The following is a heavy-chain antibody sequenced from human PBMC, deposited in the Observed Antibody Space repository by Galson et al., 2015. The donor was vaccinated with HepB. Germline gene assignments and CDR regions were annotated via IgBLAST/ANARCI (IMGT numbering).Heavy chain of an antibody. CDR2: ISAYNGNT. D-gene: IGHD3-10*01. CDR1: GYTFTSYG. V-gene: IGHV1-18*04. CDR3: ARDSYLWFGESPFDY. Sequence: SVKVSCKASGYTFTSYGISWVRQAPGQGLEWMGWISAYNGNTNYAQKLQGRVTMTTDTSTSTAYMELRSLRSDDTAVYYCARDSYLWFGESPFDYWGQGTLVTVSS. J-gene: IGHJ4*02.